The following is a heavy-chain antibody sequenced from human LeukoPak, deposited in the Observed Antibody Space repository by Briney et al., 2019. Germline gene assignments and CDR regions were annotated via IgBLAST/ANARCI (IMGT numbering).Heavy chain of an antibody. CDR1: GGSVSSGSYY. Sequence: SETLSLTCTVSGGSVSSGSYYWSWIRQPPGKGLEWIGYIYYSGSTNYNPSLKSRVTISVDTSKNQFSLKLSSVTAADTAVYYCARGHYYDSSGYYYPFDAFDIWGQGTMVTVSS. D-gene: IGHD3-22*01. CDR2: IYYSGST. V-gene: IGHV4-61*01. J-gene: IGHJ3*02. CDR3: ARGHYYDSSGYYYPFDAFDI.